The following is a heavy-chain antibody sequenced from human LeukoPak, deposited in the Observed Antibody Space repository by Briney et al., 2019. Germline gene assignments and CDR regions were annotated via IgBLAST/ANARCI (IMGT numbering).Heavy chain of an antibody. CDR1: GGSFSGYY. Sequence: SETLSLTCAVYGGSFSGYYWSWIRQPPGKGLEWIGEINHSGSTNYNPSLKSRVTISVDTSKNQFSLKLSSVTAADTAVYHCARVLGTTVPTGWGQGTLVTVSS. CDR3: ARVLGTTVPTG. V-gene: IGHV4-34*01. D-gene: IGHD1-7*01. J-gene: IGHJ4*02. CDR2: INHSGST.